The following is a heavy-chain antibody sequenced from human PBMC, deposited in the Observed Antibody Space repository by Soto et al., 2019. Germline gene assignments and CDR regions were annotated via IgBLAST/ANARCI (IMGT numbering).Heavy chain of an antibody. CDR3: AGFRAPRTMGLDY. J-gene: IGHJ4*02. CDR1: GGSISSYY. Sequence: SETLSLTCTVSGGSISSYYWSWIRQPPGKGLEWIGYIYYSGSTNYNPSLKSRVTISVDTSKNQFSLKLSSVTAADTAVYYCAGFRAPRTMGLDYWGQGTLVTVSS. D-gene: IGHD1-1*01. CDR2: IYYSGST. V-gene: IGHV4-59*01.